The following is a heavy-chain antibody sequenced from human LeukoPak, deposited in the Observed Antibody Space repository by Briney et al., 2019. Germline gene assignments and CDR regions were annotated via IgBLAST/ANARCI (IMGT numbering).Heavy chain of an antibody. J-gene: IGHJ4*02. Sequence: PGGSLRLSCAASGFTFSSYSMNWVRQAPGKGLEWVSSISSSSSYIYYADSVKGRFTISRDNAKNSLYLQMNSLRAEDTALYYCARDREAVDTAMVPPFDYWGQGTLVTVSS. CDR2: ISSSSSYI. CDR1: GFTFSSYS. D-gene: IGHD5-18*01. V-gene: IGHV3-21*04. CDR3: ARDREAVDTAMVPPFDY.